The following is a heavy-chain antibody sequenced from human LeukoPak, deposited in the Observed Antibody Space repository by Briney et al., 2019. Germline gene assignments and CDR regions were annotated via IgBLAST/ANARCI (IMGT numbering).Heavy chain of an antibody. V-gene: IGHV4-39*01. CDR1: GASTSSYY. CDR3: ARHIPPVGCSGGSCHPYYFDY. J-gene: IGHJ4*02. D-gene: IGHD2-15*01. CDR2: IYYSGST. Sequence: SETLSLTCTVSGASTSSYYWGWIRQPPGKGLEWIGSIYYSGSTYYNPSLKSRVTISVDTSKNQFSLKLSSVTAADTAVYYCARHIPPVGCSGGSCHPYYFDYWGQGTLVTVSS.